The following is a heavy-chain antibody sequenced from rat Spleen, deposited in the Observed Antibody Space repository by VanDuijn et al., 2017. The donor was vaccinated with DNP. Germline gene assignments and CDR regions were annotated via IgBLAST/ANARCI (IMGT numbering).Heavy chain of an antibody. J-gene: IGHJ3*01. D-gene: IGHD1-11*01. Sequence: EVQLVESGGGLVQPGRSLKLSCAASGFTFSNYDMAWVRQAPTKGLEWVASISTSGGSPYYRDSVKGRFTISRDNAENTLFLQMDSLRSEDTATYYCATHSFTSGITTAFGSWGQGTLVTVSS. CDR1: GFTFSNYD. V-gene: IGHV5S13*01. CDR2: ISTSGGSP. CDR3: ATHSFTSGITTAFGS.